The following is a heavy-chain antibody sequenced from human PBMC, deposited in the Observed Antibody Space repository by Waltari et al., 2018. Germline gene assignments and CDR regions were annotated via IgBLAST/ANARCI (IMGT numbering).Heavy chain of an antibody. Sequence: QVQLVQSGAEVKKPGSSVKVSCKASGGTFSSYAISWVRQAPGQGLEWSGGISPSCGTANCAQKCEGRVTVTAEESTSTAYMELSSLRAEETAVYYWAREDGGYRKGAFDIGGQGTMVTVSS. V-gene: IGHV1-69*13. CDR2: ISPSCGTA. J-gene: IGHJ3*02. D-gene: IGHD4-17*01. CDR3: AREDGGYRKGAFDI. CDR1: GGTFSSYA.